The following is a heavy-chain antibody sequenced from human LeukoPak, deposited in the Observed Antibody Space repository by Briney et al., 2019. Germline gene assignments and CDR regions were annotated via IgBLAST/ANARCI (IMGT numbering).Heavy chain of an antibody. Sequence: ASVKVSCKVSGYTLTELSMHWVRQAPGKGLEWMGDFDPEDGETIYAQKFQGRVTITEDTSTDTAYMELSSLRSEDTAVYYCATGYSSGWHTQFFDYWGQGTLVTVSS. J-gene: IGHJ4*02. D-gene: IGHD6-19*01. CDR1: GYTLTELS. CDR2: FDPEDGET. V-gene: IGHV1-24*01. CDR3: ATGYSSGWHTQFFDY.